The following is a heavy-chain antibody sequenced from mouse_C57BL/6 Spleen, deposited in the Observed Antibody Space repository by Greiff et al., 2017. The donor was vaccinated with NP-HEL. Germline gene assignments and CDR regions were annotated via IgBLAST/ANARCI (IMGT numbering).Heavy chain of an antibody. Sequence: VQLQQSGPELVKPGASVKISCKASGYAFSSSWMNWVKQRPGKGLEWIGRIYPGDGDTNYNGKFKGKATLTADKSSSTAYMQLSSLTSEDSAVYFWAREAGNYYAMDYWGQGTSVTVSS. J-gene: IGHJ4*01. V-gene: IGHV1-82*01. D-gene: IGHD2-1*01. CDR3: AREAGNYYAMDY. CDR2: IYPGDGDT. CDR1: GYAFSSSW.